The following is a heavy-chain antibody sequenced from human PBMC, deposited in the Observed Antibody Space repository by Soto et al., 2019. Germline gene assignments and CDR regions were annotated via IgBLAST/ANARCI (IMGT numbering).Heavy chain of an antibody. CDR3: ARSRNGAVPDSINF. D-gene: IGHD2-8*01. Sequence: GGSLRLPCAASGFSFSRYAMHWVRQAPGEGLEWVAVISRDGSSIYYGDSVKGRFTVSRDNSNNTLFLSMTSLRPDDTAVFYCARSRNGAVPDSINFWGQGTLVTVSS. J-gene: IGHJ4*02. V-gene: IGHV3-30-3*01. CDR1: GFSFSRYA. CDR2: ISRDGSSI.